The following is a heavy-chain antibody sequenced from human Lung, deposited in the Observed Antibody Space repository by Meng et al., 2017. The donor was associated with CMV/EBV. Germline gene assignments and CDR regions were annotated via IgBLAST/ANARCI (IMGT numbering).Heavy chain of an antibody. CDR1: GGSFSGYY. CDR3: ARGRKGLPGDYQGTY. J-gene: IGHJ4*02. D-gene: IGHD4-17*01. CDR2: INHSGST. V-gene: IGHV4-34*01. Sequence: GSLRLSCAVYGGSFSGYYWSWIRQPPGKGLEWIGEINHSGSTNYNPSLKSRVTISVDTSKNQFSLKLSSVTAADTAVYYCARGRKGLPGDYQGTYWGQGNXV.